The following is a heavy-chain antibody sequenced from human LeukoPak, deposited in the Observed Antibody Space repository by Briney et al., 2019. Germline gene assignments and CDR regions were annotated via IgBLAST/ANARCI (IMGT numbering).Heavy chain of an antibody. D-gene: IGHD3-16*01. CDR3: AKDREYSYVYDAFDI. CDR2: MSGSGGST. V-gene: IGHV3-23*01. CDR1: GFTFSSYA. J-gene: IGHJ3*02. Sequence: PGGSLRLSCAASGFTFSSYAMSWVRQAPGKGLEWVSGMSGSGGSTYYADSVKGRFTISRDNSRNTLYLQMNTLRAEDTAVYYCAKDREYSYVYDAFDIWGQGPLVTVSS.